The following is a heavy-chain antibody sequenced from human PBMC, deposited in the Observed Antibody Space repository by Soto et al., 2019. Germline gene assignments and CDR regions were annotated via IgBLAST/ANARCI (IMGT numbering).Heavy chain of an antibody. CDR3: ARVTRFPDAFDI. CDR2: INDNADS. CDR1: GGSFSTSY. V-gene: IGHV4-34*01. J-gene: IGHJ3*02. Sequence: QVHLQQWGAGLLKPSETLSLTCGVYGGSFSTSYGAWTRQSPEKGLEGIGEINDNADSNYNPSLKMRVTISLDMSENQYSLKLTPVAAADTAVYCCARVTRFPDAFDIWGQRTPVIVSS.